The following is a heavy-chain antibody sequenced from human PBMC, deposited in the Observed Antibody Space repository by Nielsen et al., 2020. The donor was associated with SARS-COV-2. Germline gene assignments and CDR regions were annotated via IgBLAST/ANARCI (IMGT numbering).Heavy chain of an antibody. J-gene: IGHJ6*03. CDR3: AKELEVCCHYMDV. D-gene: IGHD5/OR15-5a*01. CDR2: IRMSDGAT. V-gene: IGHV3-48*02. Sequence: GESLKISCPASGFALSAYGMDWVRQVPGRGLEWLAHIRMSDGATQYADSVRGRFTISRDNAKNSLYLQMNSLRDEDTAVYFCAKELEVCCHYMDVWGKGTTVTVSS. CDR1: GFALSAYG.